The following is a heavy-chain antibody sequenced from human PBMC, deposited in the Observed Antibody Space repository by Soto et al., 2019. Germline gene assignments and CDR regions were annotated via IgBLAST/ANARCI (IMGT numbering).Heavy chain of an antibody. CDR1: GGSISRYY. J-gene: IGHJ6*04. CDR2: IYYSGST. Sequence: KPSETLSLTCTVSGGSISRYYWSWIRQPPGKGLEWIGYIYYSGSTNYNPSLKSRVTISVDTSKNQFSLKLSSVTAADTAVYYCARHSYAAGGLLGVWGKGTTDTVSS. V-gene: IGHV4-59*08. D-gene: IGHD3-10*01. CDR3: ARHSYAAGGLLGV.